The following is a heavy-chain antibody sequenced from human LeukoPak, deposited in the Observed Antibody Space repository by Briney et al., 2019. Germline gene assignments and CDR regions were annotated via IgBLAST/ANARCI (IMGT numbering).Heavy chain of an antibody. CDR2: ISGSGGST. CDR1: GFIVSYSY. D-gene: IGHD3-3*01. J-gene: IGHJ4*02. V-gene: IGHV3-23*01. CDR3: AKIKGFWSGFIDY. Sequence: GGSLRLSCTASGFIVSYSYMSWVRQAPGKGLEWVSVISGSGGSTYYADSVKGRFTISRDNSKNTLYLQMNRLRAEDTAVYYCAKIKGFWSGFIDYWGQGTLVTVSS.